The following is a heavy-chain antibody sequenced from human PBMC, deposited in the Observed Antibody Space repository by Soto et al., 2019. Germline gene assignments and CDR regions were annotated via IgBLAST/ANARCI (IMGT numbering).Heavy chain of an antibody. CDR2: ISAYNGNT. V-gene: IGHV1-18*01. J-gene: IGHJ6*03. Sequence: QVQLVQSGAEVKKPGASVKVSCKASGYTFTSYGISWVRQAPGQGLEWMGWISAYNGNTNYAQKLQGRVTMTTGTSTSTAYMELRSLRSDDTAVYYCARPNKLGYCSSTSCPYYYYYMDVWGKGTTVTVSS. CDR1: GYTFTSYG. D-gene: IGHD2-2*01. CDR3: ARPNKLGYCSSTSCPYYYYYMDV.